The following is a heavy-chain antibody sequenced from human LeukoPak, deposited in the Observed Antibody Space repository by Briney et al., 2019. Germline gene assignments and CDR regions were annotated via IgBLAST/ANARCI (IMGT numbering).Heavy chain of an antibody. CDR2: ISSSSSYI. CDR3: ARDPGGDYGGYDY. Sequence: GGSLRLSCAASGFTFSSFAMTWVRQAPGKGLEWVSSISSSSSYIYYADSVKGRFTISRDNAKNSLYLQMNSLRAEDTAVYYCARDPGGDYGGYDYWGQGTLVTVSS. D-gene: IGHD4/OR15-4a*01. V-gene: IGHV3-21*01. CDR1: GFTFSSFA. J-gene: IGHJ4*02.